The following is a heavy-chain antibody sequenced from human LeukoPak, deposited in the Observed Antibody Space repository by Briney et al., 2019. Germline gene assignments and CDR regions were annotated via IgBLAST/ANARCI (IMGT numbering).Heavy chain of an antibody. D-gene: IGHD3-16*01. J-gene: IGHJ4*02. V-gene: IGHV3-30*03. CDR1: GFTFNTYA. Sequence: GGSLRLSCAAPGFTFNTYAMHWVRQAPGKGLEWVAVISYDGGNKFYADSVRGRFTISRDNSKNTLFLQMDSLRDDDTAVYYCARDANWGSTDYWGQGTLVIVSS. CDR3: ARDANWGSTDY. CDR2: ISYDGGNK.